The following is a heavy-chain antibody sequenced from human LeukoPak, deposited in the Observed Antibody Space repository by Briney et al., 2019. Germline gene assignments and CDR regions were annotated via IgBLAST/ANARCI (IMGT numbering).Heavy chain of an antibody. CDR2: ISGSGGST. J-gene: IGHJ4*02. CDR3: AKDRWYDYVWGSPTLDY. Sequence: GGSLRLSCAASGFTVSSNYMSWVRQAPGKGLEWVSAISGSGGSTYYADSVKGRFTISRDNSKNTLFLQMNSLRAEDTAVYYCAKDRWYDYVWGSPTLDYWGQGTLVTVSS. D-gene: IGHD3-16*01. V-gene: IGHV3-23*01. CDR1: GFTVSSNY.